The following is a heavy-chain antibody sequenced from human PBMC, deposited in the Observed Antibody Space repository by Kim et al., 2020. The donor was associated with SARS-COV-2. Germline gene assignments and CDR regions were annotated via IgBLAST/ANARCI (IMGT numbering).Heavy chain of an antibody. CDR3: ARDSTVTTYSAVPYYYYYGMDV. CDR2: IYYSGST. J-gene: IGHJ6*02. D-gene: IGHD4-17*01. CDR1: GGSISSSSYY. Sequence: SETLSLTCTVSGGSISSSSYYWGWIRQPPGKGLEWIGSIYYSGSTYYNPSLKSRVTISVDTSKNQFSLKLSSVTAAYTAVYYCARDSTVTTYSAVPYYYYYGMDVWGQGTTVTVSS. V-gene: IGHV4-39*07.